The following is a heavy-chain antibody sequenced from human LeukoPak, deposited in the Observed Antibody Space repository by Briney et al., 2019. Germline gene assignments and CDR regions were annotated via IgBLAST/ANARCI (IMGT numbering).Heavy chain of an antibody. Sequence: SETLSLTCTVSGGSMSTYFWSWIRQPPGKGLEWIGYIHYSGSTNYNPSLESRVTISVDTSKNQFSLKLTSVTAADTAVYYCARYGSGSYSDDHFQHWGQGTLVTVSS. V-gene: IGHV4-59*08. CDR1: GGSMSTYF. D-gene: IGHD3-10*01. J-gene: IGHJ1*01. CDR3: ARYGSGSYSDDHFQH. CDR2: IHYSGST.